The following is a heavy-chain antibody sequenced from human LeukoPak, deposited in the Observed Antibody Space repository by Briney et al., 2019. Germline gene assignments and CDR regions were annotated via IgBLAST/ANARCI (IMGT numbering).Heavy chain of an antibody. Sequence: GGSLRLSCAASGFTFSSYSMNWVRQAPGKGLEWVSSISSSSSYIYYADSVKGRFTISRDNAKDSLYLQMNSLRAEDTAVYYCARESIAAAGNLGYYYYYYMDVWGKGTTVTVSS. J-gene: IGHJ6*03. CDR2: ISSSSSYI. CDR1: GFTFSSYS. D-gene: IGHD6-13*01. V-gene: IGHV3-21*01. CDR3: ARESIAAAGNLGYYYYYYMDV.